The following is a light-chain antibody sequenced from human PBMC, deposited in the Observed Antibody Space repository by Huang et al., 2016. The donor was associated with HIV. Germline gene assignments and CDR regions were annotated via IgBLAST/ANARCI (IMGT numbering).Light chain of an antibody. V-gene: IGKV1-39*01. Sequence: DIQMTQSTSSLSASVGDRVTITCRASQGISSYLNWYQQKPGKAPKLLIYAASTLQSGVPSRFSGSGSGTDFTLTISSLQPADSATYYCQETYSIPYTFGQGTKLEIK. CDR2: AAS. CDR3: QETYSIPYT. J-gene: IGKJ2*01. CDR1: QGISSY.